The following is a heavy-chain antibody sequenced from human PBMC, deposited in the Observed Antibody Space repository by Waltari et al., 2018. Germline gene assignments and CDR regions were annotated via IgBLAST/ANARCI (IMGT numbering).Heavy chain of an antibody. CDR1: GYTLTELS. CDR3: AITMVRGVHPASYGMDV. J-gene: IGHJ6*02. Sequence: QVQLVQSGAEVKKPGASVKVSCKVSGYTLTELSMHWVRQAPGKGLEWMGGFGPEEGEKSYAQKFQVRVTMTEDTSTDTAYMELSSLRSEDTAVYYCAITMVRGVHPASYGMDVWGQGTTVTVSS. CDR2: FGPEEGEK. V-gene: IGHV1-24*01. D-gene: IGHD3-10*01.